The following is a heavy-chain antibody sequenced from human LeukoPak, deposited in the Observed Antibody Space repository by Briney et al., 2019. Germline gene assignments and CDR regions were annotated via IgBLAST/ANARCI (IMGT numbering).Heavy chain of an antibody. CDR1: GFTFSSYG. Sequence: PGGSLRLSCAASGFTFSSYGMHWVRQAPGKGLEWVAFIRYDGSNKYYADSVKGRFTISRDNSKNTLYLQMNSLRAEDTAVYYCAKDKNDYYGSGAPDYWGQGTLVTVSS. V-gene: IGHV3-30*02. J-gene: IGHJ4*02. CDR2: IRYDGSNK. CDR3: AKDKNDYYGSGAPDY. D-gene: IGHD3-10*01.